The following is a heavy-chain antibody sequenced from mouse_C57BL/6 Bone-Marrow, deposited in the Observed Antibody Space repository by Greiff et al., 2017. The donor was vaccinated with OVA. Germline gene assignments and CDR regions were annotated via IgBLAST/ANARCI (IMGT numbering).Heavy chain of an antibody. V-gene: IGHV3-6*01. J-gene: IGHJ3*01. CDR2: ISYDGSN. D-gene: IGHD2-4*01. CDR3: AREGDYYDYDGFAY. CDR1: GYSITSGYY. Sequence: ESGPGLVKPSQSLSLTCSVTGYSITSGYYWNWIRQFPGNKLEWMGYISYDGSNNYNPSLKNPISITRDTSKNQFFLKLNSVTTEDTATYYCAREGDYYDYDGFAYWGQGTLVTVSA.